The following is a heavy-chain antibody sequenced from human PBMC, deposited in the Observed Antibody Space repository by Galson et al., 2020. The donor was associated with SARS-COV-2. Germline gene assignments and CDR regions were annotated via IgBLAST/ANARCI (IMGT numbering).Heavy chain of an antibody. CDR2: TYYRSKWYS. CDR1: GDSVSSNSAA. V-gene: IGHV6-1*01. Sequence: SETLSLTCAISGDSVSSNSAAWTWIRQSPSRGLEWLGRTYYRSKWYSDYAVSVKSRITINADTSKNQFSLQLNSVIPDDTAVYYCARSPGIAVARTFDYWGPGTLVTVSS. J-gene: IGHJ4*02. CDR3: ARSPGIAVARTFDY. D-gene: IGHD6-19*01.